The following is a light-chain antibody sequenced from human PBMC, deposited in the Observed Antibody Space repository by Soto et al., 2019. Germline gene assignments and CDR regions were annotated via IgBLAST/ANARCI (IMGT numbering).Light chain of an antibody. Sequence: EIVLTQSPGTLSLSPGERATLSCRASQTVDSVYLAWYQQKPGQPPRLLIYGASTRAAGIPKRFSGSGSGTDFTLTISSLQSEDFAVYYCQQYDHWPRGTFGQGTKLEI. V-gene: IGKV3-20*01. CDR3: QQYDHWPRGT. CDR2: GAS. J-gene: IGKJ2*01. CDR1: QTVDSVY.